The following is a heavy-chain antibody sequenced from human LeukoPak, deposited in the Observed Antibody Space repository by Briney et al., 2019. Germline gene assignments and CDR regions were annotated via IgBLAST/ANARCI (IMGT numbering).Heavy chain of an antibody. V-gene: IGHV3-21*01. CDR2: ISSSSSYI. J-gene: IGHJ4*02. CDR3: ARSDILTGYFDY. CDR1: GFTFSSYS. D-gene: IGHD3-9*01. Sequence: GGSLRLSYAASGFTFSSYSMNWVRQAPGKGLEWVSSISSSSSYIYYADSVKGRFTISRDNAKNSLYLQMNSLRAEDTAVYYCARSDILTGYFDYWGQGTLVTVSS.